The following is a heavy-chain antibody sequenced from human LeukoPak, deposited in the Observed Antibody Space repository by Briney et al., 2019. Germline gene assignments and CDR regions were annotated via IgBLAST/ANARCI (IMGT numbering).Heavy chain of an antibody. V-gene: IGHV3-23*01. CDR2: ISGSGGST. J-gene: IGHJ4*02. D-gene: IGHD3-22*01. Sequence: GGSLRLSCAASGFTFSSYAMSWVRQAPGKGLEWVSAISGSGGSTYYADSVKGRFTISRDNSKNTLYLQMNSLRAEDTAVYYCATYYYDSSGYYYQKDFDHWGQGTLVTVSS. CDR1: GFTFSSYA. CDR3: ATYYYDSSGYYYQKDFDH.